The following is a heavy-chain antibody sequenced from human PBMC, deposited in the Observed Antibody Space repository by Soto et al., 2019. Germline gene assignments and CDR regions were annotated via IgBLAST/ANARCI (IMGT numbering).Heavy chain of an antibody. CDR1: GGTFSGYY. Sequence: SETLSLTCAVYGGTFSGYYWSWIRQPPEKGLEWLGEINPRGRANYNPSLKSRVTISVDTSKNQFSLEVSSVTAADTAVYYCARHSEPHLDYWSQGALVTVSS. CDR2: INPRGRA. J-gene: IGHJ4*02. V-gene: IGHV4-34*01. CDR3: ARHSEPHLDY.